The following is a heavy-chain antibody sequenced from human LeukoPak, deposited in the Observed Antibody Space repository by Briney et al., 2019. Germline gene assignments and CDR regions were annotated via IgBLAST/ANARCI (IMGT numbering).Heavy chain of an antibody. CDR3: AKGLWFGELFSFDY. J-gene: IGHJ4*02. Sequence: GGTLRLSCAASGFTFSNYGMSWVRQAPGRGLEWVSSIRSSGDSTYYADSVKGRFTISRDNSKNTLYLQMNSLRAEDTAVYHCAKGLWFGELFSFDYWGQGTLVTVSS. D-gene: IGHD3-10*01. CDR2: IRSSGDST. CDR1: GFTFSNYG. V-gene: IGHV3-23*01.